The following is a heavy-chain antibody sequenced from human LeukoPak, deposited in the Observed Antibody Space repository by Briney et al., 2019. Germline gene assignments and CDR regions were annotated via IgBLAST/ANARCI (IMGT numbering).Heavy chain of an antibody. Sequence: GGSLRLSCAASGFTFSSYSMNWVRQAPGKGLEWVSYISSSSSTIYYADSVKGRFTISRDNAKNSLYLQMNSLRAEDTAVYYCARDHRGWQRLSRQRLIYWYFDLWGRGTLVTVSS. CDR1: GFTFSSYS. CDR2: ISSSSSTI. D-gene: IGHD6-25*01. CDR3: ARDHRGWQRLSRQRLIYWYFDL. J-gene: IGHJ2*01. V-gene: IGHV3-48*01.